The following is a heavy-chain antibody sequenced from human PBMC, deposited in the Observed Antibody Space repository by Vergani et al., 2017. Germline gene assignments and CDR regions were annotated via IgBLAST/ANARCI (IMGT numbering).Heavy chain of an antibody. CDR3: ATKSCGTPGCQIGYFRE. CDR2: ISYDGTRK. V-gene: IGHV3-30*03. J-gene: IGHJ1*01. Sequence: QVHLVESGGGVVQPGRSLRLSCVVSGFTSSYYGMHWVRQAPGKGLEWVAVISYDGTRKYYADSVKCRFTISRDNFKSTLYLQMNSLRTEDTAVYYCATKSCGTPGCQIGYFREWGQGTLVTVSS. CDR1: GFTSSYYG. D-gene: IGHD1-1*01.